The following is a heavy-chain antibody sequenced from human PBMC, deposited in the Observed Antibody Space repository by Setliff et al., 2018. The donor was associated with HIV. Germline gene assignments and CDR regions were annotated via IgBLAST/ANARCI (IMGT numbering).Heavy chain of an antibody. CDR1: GGSISSSSYY. CDR2: IYYSGST. D-gene: IGHD2-2*01. CDR3: ARGRRSTSSYYYYYYMDV. V-gene: IGHV4-39*07. J-gene: IGHJ6*03. Sequence: SETLSLTCTVSGGSISSSSYYWGWIRQPPGKGLEWIGSIYYSGSTYYNPSLKSRVTISVDTSKNQFSLKLSSVTAADTAVYYCARGRRSTSSYYYYYYMDVWGKGTTVTV.